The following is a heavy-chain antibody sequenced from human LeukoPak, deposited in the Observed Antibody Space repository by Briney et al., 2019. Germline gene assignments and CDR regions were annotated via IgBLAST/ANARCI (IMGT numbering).Heavy chain of an antibody. J-gene: IGHJ4*02. CDR3: AREELSVISSDCCSGLGY. D-gene: IGHD3-10*01. CDR2: INPNSGGT. V-gene: IGHV1-2*02. CDR1: GYTFTGFY. Sequence: ASVKVSCKASGYTFTGFYIHWVRQAPGQGLEWMGWINPNSGGTYFAQKFQGRVTMTRDTSISTAYMELNRLTSVDTAVYYCAREELSVISSDCCSGLGYWGQGTLVTVSS.